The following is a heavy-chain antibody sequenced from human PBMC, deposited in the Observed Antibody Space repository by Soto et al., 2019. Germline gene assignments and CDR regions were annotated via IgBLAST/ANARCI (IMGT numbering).Heavy chain of an antibody. V-gene: IGHV1-8*01. Sequence: QVQLVQSGAEVKKPGASVKVSCKASGYTFTSYDINWVRQATGQGLEWMGWMNPNSGNTGYAQKFQGRVTVTRNTSISTAYMELSSLRSEDTAVYYCARGINYYDSGDEAFDIWGQGTMVTVSS. J-gene: IGHJ3*02. CDR2: MNPNSGNT. D-gene: IGHD3-10*01. CDR1: GYTFTSYD. CDR3: ARGINYYDSGDEAFDI.